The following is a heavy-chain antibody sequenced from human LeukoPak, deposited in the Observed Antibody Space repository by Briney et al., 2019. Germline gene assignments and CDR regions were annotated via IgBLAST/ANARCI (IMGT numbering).Heavy chain of an antibody. CDR3: ARQEEVGGSGSLTAFDI. J-gene: IGHJ3*02. CDR2: IYPGDSDT. D-gene: IGHD3-10*01. Sequence: GESLKISCKGSGYSFTSYWIAWVRQMPGKGLEWMGIIYPGDSDTRYSPSFQGQVTISADKSISTAYLQWSSLKASDTAMYYCARQEEVGGSGSLTAFDIWGQGTMVTVSS. CDR1: GYSFTSYW. V-gene: IGHV5-51*01.